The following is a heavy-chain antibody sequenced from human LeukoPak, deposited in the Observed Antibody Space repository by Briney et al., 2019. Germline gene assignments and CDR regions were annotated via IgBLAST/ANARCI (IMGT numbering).Heavy chain of an antibody. CDR1: GFTFSGNW. CDR2: IDNDGSST. V-gene: IGHV3-74*01. Sequence: PGGSLRLSCAASGFTFSGNWMHWVRQAPGKGLEWISRIDNDGSSTVYADFAEGRFTISRENAENTLYLQMSSLRVEDTAVYYCVRGWFGPDYWGEGPLVTVSS. D-gene: IGHD2-15*01. J-gene: IGHJ4*02. CDR3: VRGWFGPDY.